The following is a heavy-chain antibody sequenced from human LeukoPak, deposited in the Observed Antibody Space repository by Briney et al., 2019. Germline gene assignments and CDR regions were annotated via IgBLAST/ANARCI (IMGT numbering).Heavy chain of an antibody. J-gene: IGHJ3*02. D-gene: IGHD1/OR15-1a*01. V-gene: IGHV3-48*03. Sequence: GGSLRLSCAASGFTFSSYEMNRVRQAPGKGLEWVSYSSSSGTTIHYADSVEGRLTISRDNAKNSLYLQMNSLRAEDTAVYYCARDRGNWNNAAGFDIWGQGTMVTVSS. CDR2: SSSSGTTI. CDR3: ARDRGNWNNAAGFDI. CDR1: GFTFSSYE.